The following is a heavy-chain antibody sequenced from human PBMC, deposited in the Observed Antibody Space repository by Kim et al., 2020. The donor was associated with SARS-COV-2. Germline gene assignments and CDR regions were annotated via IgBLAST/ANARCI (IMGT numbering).Heavy chain of an antibody. CDR1: TGSIKNYY. CDR3: ARGGETSPWWGDFDY. CDR2: VYYSGDT. J-gene: IGHJ4*02. D-gene: IGHD2-8*02. Sequence: SETLSLTCSVSTGSIKNYYWSWIRQSPEKGLEWIWKVYYSGDTNYNPSLESRVTISADTSKNQISLNLSSVTAADTGVYYCARGGETSPWWGDFDYWGQGTLVTVSS. V-gene: IGHV4-59*13.